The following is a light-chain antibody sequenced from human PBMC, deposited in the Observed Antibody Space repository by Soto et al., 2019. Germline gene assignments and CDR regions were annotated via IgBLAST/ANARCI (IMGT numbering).Light chain of an antibody. CDR3: QQYNNLHRFT. J-gene: IGKJ3*01. CDR2: GAS. Sequence: EIVMTQSPATLSVSTRERSTISCRASQSVSSNLAWYQQKPGQAPRLLIYGASTRATGIPARFSGSGSGTEFTLTISSLQSEDFAVYYCQQYNNLHRFTFGPGTKVDIK. CDR1: QSVSSN. V-gene: IGKV3-15*01.